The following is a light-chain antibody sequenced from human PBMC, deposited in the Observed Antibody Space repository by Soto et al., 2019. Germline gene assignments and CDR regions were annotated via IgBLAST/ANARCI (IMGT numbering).Light chain of an antibody. CDR3: SSYTSSSTSDVV. V-gene: IGLV2-14*01. J-gene: IGLJ2*01. CDR2: DVS. Sequence: QSALTQPASVSGSPGQSMTISCTGTSSDVGGYNYVSWYQQHPGKAPKLRIYDVSNRPSGVSNRFSGSKSGNTASLTISGLQAEDEADYYCSSYTSSSTSDVVFGGGTQLTVL. CDR1: SSDVGGYNY.